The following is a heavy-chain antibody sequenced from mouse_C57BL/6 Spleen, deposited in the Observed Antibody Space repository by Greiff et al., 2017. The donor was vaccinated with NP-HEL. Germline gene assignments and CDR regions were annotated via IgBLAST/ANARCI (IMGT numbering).Heavy chain of an antibody. D-gene: IGHD2-14*01. CDR1: GYTFTSYW. Sequence: QVQLQQPGAVLVRPGSSVKLSCKASGYTFTSYWMDWVKQRPGQGLEWIGNIYPSDSETHYNQKFKDKATLTVDKSSSTAYMQLSSLTSEDSAVYYCARKRLGFYFDYWGQGTTLTVSS. CDR3: ARKRLGFYFDY. J-gene: IGHJ2*01. CDR2: IYPSDSET. V-gene: IGHV1-61*01.